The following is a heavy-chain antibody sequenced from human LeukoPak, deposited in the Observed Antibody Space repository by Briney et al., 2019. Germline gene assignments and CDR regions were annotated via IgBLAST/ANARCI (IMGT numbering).Heavy chain of an antibody. Sequence: GGSLKLSCAASGFTFSSYSMNWVRQAPGKGLEWVSYISSASNTIYYADSVKGRFTISRDNAKNSLYLQMNSLRAEDTAMSYCARDGWFGDYNWFDPWGQGTLVTVSS. V-gene: IGHV3-48*01. CDR1: GFTFSSYS. D-gene: IGHD3-10*01. CDR2: ISSASNTI. J-gene: IGHJ5*02. CDR3: ARDGWFGDYNWFDP.